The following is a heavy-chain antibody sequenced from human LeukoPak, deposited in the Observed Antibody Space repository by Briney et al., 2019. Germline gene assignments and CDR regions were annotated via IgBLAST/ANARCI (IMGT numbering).Heavy chain of an antibody. V-gene: IGHV3-66*01. CDR1: GFTVSSNY. Sequence: GGSLRLSCAASGFTVSSNYMSWVRQAPGKGLEWVSVIYSGGSTYYADSVKGRFTISRDNSKNTLYLQMNSLRAEDTAVYYCAKDFRYSGSYYFDYWGQGTLVTVSS. J-gene: IGHJ4*02. CDR2: IYSGGST. CDR3: AKDFRYSGSYYFDY. D-gene: IGHD1-26*01.